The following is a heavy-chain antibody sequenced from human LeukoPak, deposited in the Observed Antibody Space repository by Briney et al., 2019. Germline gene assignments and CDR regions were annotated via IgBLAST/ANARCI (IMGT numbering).Heavy chain of an antibody. Sequence: SETLSLTCIVSGGSISSSNYYWGWIRQSPGKGLEWIGSIYSRGSTYYNPSLKSRVIVSSDMSKNQFSLMLNSVTAADTAVYYCARLSGYDWESFYDYWGQGTLVTVSS. D-gene: IGHD5-12*01. CDR2: IYSRGST. J-gene: IGHJ4*02. CDR1: GGSISSSNYY. V-gene: IGHV4-39*07. CDR3: ARLSGYDWESFYDY.